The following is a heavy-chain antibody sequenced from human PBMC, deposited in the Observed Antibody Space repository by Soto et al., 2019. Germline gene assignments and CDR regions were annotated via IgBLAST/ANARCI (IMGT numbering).Heavy chain of an antibody. V-gene: IGHV1-8*01. J-gene: IGHJ5*02. CDR2: MNPNSGDT. CDR1: GYTFSNYE. D-gene: IGHD2-15*01. CDR3: ARGRGCHCSGDICYRWLDP. Sequence: ASVNVSCKASGYTFSNYETIWVRQATGQGLEWMGWMNPNSGDTVYAQKFQGRVTMAKDTTITTAYMEFSSLRAEDTSVYYCARGRGCHCSGDICYRWLDPWGQGTLVTVSS.